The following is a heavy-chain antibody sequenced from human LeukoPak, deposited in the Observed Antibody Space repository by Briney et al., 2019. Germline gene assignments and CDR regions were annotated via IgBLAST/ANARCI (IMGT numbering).Heavy chain of an antibody. CDR3: ARVVQSTDSSGFYLPEYFQH. J-gene: IGHJ1*01. V-gene: IGHV3-11*01. Sequence: GGSLRLSCAASGFTFSDYYMSWIRQAPGKGLEWVSYISSSGSTIYYADSVKGRFTISRDNAKNSLYLQMNSLRAEDTAVYYCARVVQSTDSSGFYLPEYFQHWGQGTLVTVSS. CDR2: ISSSGSTI. CDR1: GFTFSDYY. D-gene: IGHD3-22*01.